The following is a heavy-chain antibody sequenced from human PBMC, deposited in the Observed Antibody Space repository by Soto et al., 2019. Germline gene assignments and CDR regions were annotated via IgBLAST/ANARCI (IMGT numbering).Heavy chain of an antibody. D-gene: IGHD1-1*01. CDR2: IYYSGRT. CDR3: ARDFSPSVQAYYYDGMDV. Sequence: SETLSLTCTVSGGSISSGGYYWSWIRQHPGKGLEWIGSIYYSGRTYYHPSLKSRVPISVDTSTNQFSLKLSSFTSAETAGHYRARDFSPSVQAYYYDGMDVVRQGTTVTVSS. J-gene: IGHJ6*02. CDR1: GGSISSGGYY. V-gene: IGHV4-31*03.